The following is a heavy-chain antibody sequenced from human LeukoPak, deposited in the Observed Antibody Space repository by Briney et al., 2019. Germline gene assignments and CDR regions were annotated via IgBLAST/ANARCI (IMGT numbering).Heavy chain of an antibody. D-gene: IGHD5-12*01. J-gene: IGHJ3*02. CDR2: MNPNSGNT. V-gene: IGHV1-8*03. Sequence: ASVKVSCKASGYTFTSYDINWVRQATGQGLEWMGWMNPNSGNTDYAQKFQGRVTITRNTSISTAYMELSSLRSEDTAVYYCARVAISGGYEEDDAFDIWGQGTMVTVSS. CDR3: ARVAISGGYEEDDAFDI. CDR1: GYTFTSYD.